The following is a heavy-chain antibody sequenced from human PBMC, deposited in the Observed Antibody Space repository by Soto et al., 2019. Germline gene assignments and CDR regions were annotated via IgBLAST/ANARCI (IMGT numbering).Heavy chain of an antibody. Sequence: PGGSLRLSCAASGFTFSSYWMSWVRQATGKGLEWVSAIGTAGDTYYPGSVKGRFTISRENAKNSLYLQMNSLRAGDTAVYYCARGSPRGGNSYAFDIWGQGTMVTVSS. V-gene: IGHV3-13*01. J-gene: IGHJ3*02. CDR1: GFTFSSYW. CDR3: ARGSPRGGNSYAFDI. D-gene: IGHD1-1*01. CDR2: IGTAGDT.